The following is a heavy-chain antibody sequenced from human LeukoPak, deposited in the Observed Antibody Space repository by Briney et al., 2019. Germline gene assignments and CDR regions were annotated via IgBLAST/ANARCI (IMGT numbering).Heavy chain of an antibody. Sequence: GGSLRLSCAASGFRFDDYGMSWVRHVPGKGLEWVSGTNWDGARTGYADSVKGRFTISRDNVKNFLYLQMNSLRVEDTALYFCGRVYCSTTSCYHYYDYYMDVWGKGTTVTVSS. J-gene: IGHJ6*03. CDR2: TNWDGART. V-gene: IGHV3-20*04. D-gene: IGHD2-2*01. CDR1: GFRFDDYG. CDR3: GRVYCSTTSCYHYYDYYMDV.